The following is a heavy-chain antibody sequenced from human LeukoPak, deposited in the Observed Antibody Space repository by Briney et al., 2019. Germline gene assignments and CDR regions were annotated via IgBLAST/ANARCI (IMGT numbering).Heavy chain of an antibody. CDR2: ISSSGSTI. CDR1: GFTFSSYE. Sequence: PGGSLRLSCAASGFTFSSYEMNWVRQAPGKGLEWVSYISSSGSTIYYADSVKGRFTISRDNAKNSLYLQMISLRAEDTAVYYCARGHNWEGYSYGYDWFDPWGQGTLVTVSS. J-gene: IGHJ5*02. D-gene: IGHD5-18*01. V-gene: IGHV3-48*03. CDR3: ARGHNWEGYSYGYDWFDP.